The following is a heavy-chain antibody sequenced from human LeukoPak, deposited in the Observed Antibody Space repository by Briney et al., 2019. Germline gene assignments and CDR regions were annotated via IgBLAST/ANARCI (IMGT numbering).Heavy chain of an antibody. V-gene: IGHV4-59*01. Sequence: SETLSLTCTVSGGSISSYYWSWIRQPPGEGLEWIGYIYYSGSTNYNPSLKSRVTISVDTSKNQFSLKLSSVTAADTAVYYCAREGYAWFGALDPWGQGTLVTVSS. D-gene: IGHD3-10*01. CDR3: AREGYAWFGALDP. CDR2: IYYSGST. J-gene: IGHJ5*02. CDR1: GGSISSYY.